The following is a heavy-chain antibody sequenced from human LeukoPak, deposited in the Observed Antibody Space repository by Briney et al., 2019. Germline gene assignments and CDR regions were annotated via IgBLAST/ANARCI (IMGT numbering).Heavy chain of an antibody. CDR1: GFTFDDYA. CDR2: ISWNTYST. CDR3: AKGPSQAIGDAFDV. J-gene: IGHJ3*01. Sequence: GGSLRLSCAASGFTFDDYAMHWVRQVPGKGLEWVSGISWNTYSTGYADSVKGRFTISRDNAKNSLYLQMNSLRTEDMALYYCAKGPSQAIGDAFDVWGQGTMVTVSS. V-gene: IGHV3-9*03.